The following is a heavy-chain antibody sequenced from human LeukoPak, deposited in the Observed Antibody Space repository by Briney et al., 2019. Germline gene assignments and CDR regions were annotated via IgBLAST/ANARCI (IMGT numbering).Heavy chain of an antibody. V-gene: IGHV4-39*01. CDR1: GGSISSSNYY. D-gene: IGHD3-22*01. CDR3: ARRADYYDSSGYHDAFDI. J-gene: IGHJ3*02. Sequence: PSETLSLTCTVSGGSISSSNYYWGWIRQPPGKGLEWIGSIYYSGSTYYNPSLKSRVTISVDTSKSQFSLKLSSVTAADTAVYYCARRADYYDSSGYHDAFDIWGQGTMVTVSS. CDR2: IYYSGST.